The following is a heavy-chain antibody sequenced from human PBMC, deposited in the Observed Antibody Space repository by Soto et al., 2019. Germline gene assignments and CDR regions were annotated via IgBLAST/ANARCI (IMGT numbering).Heavy chain of an antibody. D-gene: IGHD4-17*01. CDR3: ASEATTVERPYYYYYYGMDV. CDR2: IWYDGSNK. J-gene: IGHJ6*02. Sequence: QVQLVESGGGVVQPGRSLRLSCAASGFTFSSYGMHWVRQAPGKGLEWVAVIWYDGSNKYYADSVKGRFTISRDNSKNTLYLQMNSLRAEDTAVYYYASEATTVERPYYYYYYGMDVWGQGTTVTVSS. CDR1: GFTFSSYG. V-gene: IGHV3-33*01.